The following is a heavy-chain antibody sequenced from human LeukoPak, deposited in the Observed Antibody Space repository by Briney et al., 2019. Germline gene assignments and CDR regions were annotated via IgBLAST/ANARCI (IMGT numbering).Heavy chain of an antibody. Sequence: SETLSLTCTVSGGSISSGGYYWSWIRQHPGKGLEWIGYIYYNGSTYYNPSLKSRVTISVDTSKNQFSLKLSSVTAADTAVYYCARSVIYGMDVWGQGTTVTVSS. V-gene: IGHV4-31*03. CDR3: ARSVIYGMDV. D-gene: IGHD2-21*01. CDR2: IYYNGST. J-gene: IGHJ6*02. CDR1: GGSISSGGYY.